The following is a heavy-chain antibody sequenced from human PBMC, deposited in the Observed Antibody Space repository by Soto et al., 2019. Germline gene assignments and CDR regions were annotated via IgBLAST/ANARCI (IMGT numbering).Heavy chain of an antibody. D-gene: IGHD6-6*01. V-gene: IGHV3-33*01. Sequence: GGSLRLSCAASGFTFSSYGMHWVRQAPGKGLEWVAVIWYDGSNKYYADSVKGRFTISRDNSKNTLYLQMNSLRAEDTAVYYCARASGMYSSSPFDYWGQGTLVTVSS. CDR3: ARASGMYSSSPFDY. CDR1: GFTFSSYG. J-gene: IGHJ4*02. CDR2: IWYDGSNK.